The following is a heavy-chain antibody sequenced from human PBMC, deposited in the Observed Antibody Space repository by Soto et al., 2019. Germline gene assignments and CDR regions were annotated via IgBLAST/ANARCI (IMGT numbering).Heavy chain of an antibody. J-gene: IGHJ6*02. CDR1: GYTFTSYY. CDR3: ARESFSGYSYAQYYYYYGMDV. Sequence: GASVKVSCKASGYTFTSYYMHWVRQAPGQGLEWMGIINPSGGSTSYAQKFQGRVTMTRDTSTSTVYMELSSLRSEDTAVYYCARESFSGYSYAQYYYYYGMDVWGQGATVTVSS. V-gene: IGHV1-46*01. CDR2: INPSGGST. D-gene: IGHD5-18*01.